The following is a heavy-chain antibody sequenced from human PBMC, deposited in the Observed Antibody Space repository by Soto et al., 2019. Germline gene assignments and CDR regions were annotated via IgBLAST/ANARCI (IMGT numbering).Heavy chain of an antibody. D-gene: IGHD4-4*01. Sequence: QVQLVQSGAEVKKPEASVRVSCKASGYTFTNYYIDWVRQAPGQGLEWMGRINPNGGRTTYVQKCRGRVPMTRDTSTSTVYMELSSLRSEHTAVYYCARAAWTTVTNRLNDVFDVWGQGTMVTVSS. CDR1: GYTFTNYY. CDR2: INPNGGRT. CDR3: ARAAWTTVTNRLNDVFDV. J-gene: IGHJ3*01. V-gene: IGHV1-46*03.